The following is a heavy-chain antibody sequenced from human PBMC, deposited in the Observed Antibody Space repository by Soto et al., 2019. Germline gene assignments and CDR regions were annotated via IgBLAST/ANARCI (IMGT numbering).Heavy chain of an antibody. CDR1: GGSISSSSYY. J-gene: IGHJ5*02. CDR2: IYYSGST. D-gene: IGHD3-10*01. Sequence: PSETLSLTCTVSGGSISSSSYYWGWIRQPPGKGLEWIGSIYYSGSTYYNPSLKSRVTISVDTSKNQFSLKLSSVTAADTAVYYCARSWLRELEDWFDPWGQGTLVTVSS. V-gene: IGHV4-39*01. CDR3: ARSWLRELEDWFDP.